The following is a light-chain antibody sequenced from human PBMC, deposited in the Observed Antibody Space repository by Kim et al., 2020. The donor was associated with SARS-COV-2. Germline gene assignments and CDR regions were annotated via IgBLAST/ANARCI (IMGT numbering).Light chain of an antibody. Sequence: SVSPGEMATLSCRASQNVATNLAWYQAKPGQPPRLLIYFAVTRATGVPARFSGSGSGTDFTLTISSLQSEDFAVYYCQQYNRWPTFGGGTKVDIK. CDR1: QNVATN. J-gene: IGKJ4*01. CDR2: FAV. CDR3: QQYNRWPT. V-gene: IGKV3-15*01.